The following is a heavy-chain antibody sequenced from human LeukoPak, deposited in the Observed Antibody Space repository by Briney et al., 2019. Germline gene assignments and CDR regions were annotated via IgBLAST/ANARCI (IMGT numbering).Heavy chain of an antibody. CDR3: ARGRYCSSTSCYKAFDI. J-gene: IGHJ3*02. CDR1: GFTFSTHW. Sequence: GGSLRLSCAASGFTFSTHWMYWVRQAPGKGLVWVSRINSEGSRTSYADSVKGRVTISRDNAKNTLYLQMNSLRAEDTAVYYCARGRYCSSTSCYKAFDIWGQGTKVTVSS. CDR2: INSEGSRT. V-gene: IGHV3-74*01. D-gene: IGHD2-2*02.